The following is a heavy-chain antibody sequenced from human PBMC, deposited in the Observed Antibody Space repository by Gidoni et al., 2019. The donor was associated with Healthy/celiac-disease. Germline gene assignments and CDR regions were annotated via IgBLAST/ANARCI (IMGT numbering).Heavy chain of an antibody. CDR2: IYYSGST. J-gene: IGHJ2*01. Sequence: QVQLQESGPGLVKPSETLSLTCTVSGGSISSSYWSWIRQPPGKGLEWIGYIYYSGSTNYNPSLKSRVTISVDTSKNQFSLKLSSVTAADTAVYYCARGAYYDSSPIWGYFDLWGRGTLVTVSS. D-gene: IGHD3-22*01. CDR1: GGSISSSY. CDR3: ARGAYYDSSPIWGYFDL. V-gene: IGHV4-59*01.